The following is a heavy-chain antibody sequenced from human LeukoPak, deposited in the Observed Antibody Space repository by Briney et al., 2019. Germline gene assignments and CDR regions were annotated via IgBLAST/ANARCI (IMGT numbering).Heavy chain of an antibody. V-gene: IGHV3-7*03. J-gene: IGHJ4*02. CDR3: ARGIRFLEWLSGSDY. D-gene: IGHD3-3*01. Sequence: GGSLRLSCAASGFTFSSYWMSWVRQAPGKGLEWVANIKQDGSEKYYVDSVKGRFTISRDNAKNSLYLQMDSLRVEDTALYYCARGIRFLEWLSGSDYWGQGTLVTVSS. CDR2: IKQDGSEK. CDR1: GFTFSSYW.